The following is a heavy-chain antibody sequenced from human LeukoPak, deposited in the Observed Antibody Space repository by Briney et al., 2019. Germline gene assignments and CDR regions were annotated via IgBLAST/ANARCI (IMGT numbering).Heavy chain of an antibody. CDR3: AKDRSSHDLTFDY. Sequence: GGSLRLSCAASGFTFSNYDMNWLRQAPGKGLEWVAFIRYDGSNKYYADSVKGRFTISRDNSKNTLYLQMNSLRAEDTAVYYCAKDRSSHDLTFDYWGQGTLDTVSS. J-gene: IGHJ4*02. CDR1: GFTFSNYD. V-gene: IGHV3-30*02. CDR2: IRYDGSNK. D-gene: IGHD6-13*01.